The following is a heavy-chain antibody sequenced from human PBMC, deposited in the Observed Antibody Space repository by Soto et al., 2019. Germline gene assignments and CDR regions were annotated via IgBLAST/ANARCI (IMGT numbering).Heavy chain of an antibody. V-gene: IGHV2-70*11. CDR2: IDWDDDK. J-gene: IGHJ4*02. D-gene: IGHD2-2*01. CDR3: ARRSCSGTNCYFDY. CDR1: GFSLTTSGMY. Sequence: ESGPTLVNPTQTLTLTCTFSGFSLTTSGMYVTWIRQPPGKALEWLARIDWDDDKYYNTSLKTRLTISKDTSKNQVVLTMTNMDPVDTATYFCARRSCSGTNCYFDYRGQGTQVTVS.